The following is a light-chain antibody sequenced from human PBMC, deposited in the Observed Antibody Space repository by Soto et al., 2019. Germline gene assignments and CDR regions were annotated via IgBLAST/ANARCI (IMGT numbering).Light chain of an antibody. Sequence: EVVLTQSPGTLSLSPGERATLSCRASQTVSSSHLAWYQQKPGQAPRLLIYGASDRGTDVPERFSGSGSGTDCTLTISRLEPEDFAVYYCQHFGSSPPQYTFGQGTKLEIK. V-gene: IGKV3-20*01. CDR1: QTVSSSH. CDR2: GAS. J-gene: IGKJ2*01. CDR3: QHFGSSPPQYT.